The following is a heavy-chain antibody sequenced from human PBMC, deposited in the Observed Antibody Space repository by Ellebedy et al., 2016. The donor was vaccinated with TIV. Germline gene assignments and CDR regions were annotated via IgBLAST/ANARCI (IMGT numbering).Heavy chain of an antibody. V-gene: IGHV3-7*01. CDR3: ARDGPFWGDV. J-gene: IGHJ6*02. Sequence: GESLKISXAASGFTFSRYWMSLVRQAPGKGLEWVANIKQDGSEKDYVDSVKGRFTISRDNAKNSLYLQMNSLRAEDTAVYYCARDGPFWGDVWGQGTTVTVSS. D-gene: IGHD3-16*01. CDR1: GFTFSRYW. CDR2: IKQDGSEK.